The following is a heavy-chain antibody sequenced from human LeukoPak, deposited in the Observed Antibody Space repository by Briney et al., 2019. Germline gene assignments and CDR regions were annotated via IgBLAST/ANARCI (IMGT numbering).Heavy chain of an antibody. CDR1: GFTFSDYY. J-gene: IGHJ5*02. Sequence: GGSLRLSCAASGFTFSDYYMSWIRQAPGKGLEWVTIISYDGSNKYYADSVKGRFTISRDNSKNTLYLQMNSLRAEDTAVYYCARGGQGYDLNWFDPWGQGTLVTVSS. V-gene: IGHV3-30-3*01. D-gene: IGHD3-3*01. CDR3: ARGGQGYDLNWFDP. CDR2: ISYDGSNK.